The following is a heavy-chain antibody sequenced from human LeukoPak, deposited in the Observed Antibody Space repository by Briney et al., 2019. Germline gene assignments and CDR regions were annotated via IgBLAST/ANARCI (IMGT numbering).Heavy chain of an antibody. V-gene: IGHV4-59*01. Sequence: SETLSLTCTVSGGSISSYYWSWIRQPPGKGLEWIGYNTYFGSASYNPSLKSRVTISVDTSKNQFSLKLSSVTAADTAVYYCARDTPGGYDFWWFDPWGQGTLVTVSS. CDR1: GGSISSYY. CDR3: ARDTPGGYDFWWFDP. D-gene: IGHD3-3*01. J-gene: IGHJ5*02. CDR2: NTYFGSA.